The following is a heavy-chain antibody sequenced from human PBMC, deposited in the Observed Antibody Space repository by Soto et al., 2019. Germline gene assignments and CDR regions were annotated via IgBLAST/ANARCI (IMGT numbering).Heavy chain of an antibody. D-gene: IGHD4-17*01. CDR1: GYNFNQYY. V-gene: IGHV1-46*02. CDR2: INLRGGTT. CDR3: ARGPDDSDVPRWDY. Sequence: QVQLVQSGAEVRKHGASVRLSCETSGYNFNQYYIHWERQAPGQGLEWMGIINLRGGTTEHANKARGRATVTGNTSTSTAYMQLSSLRSENKAVYFCARGPDDSDVPRWDYWGQGTLVPVSS. J-gene: IGHJ4*02.